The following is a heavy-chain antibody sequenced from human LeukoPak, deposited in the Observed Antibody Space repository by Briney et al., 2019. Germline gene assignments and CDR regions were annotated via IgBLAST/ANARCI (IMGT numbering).Heavy chain of an antibody. CDR3: ARDLVMVRGGLDY. D-gene: IGHD3-10*01. CDR2: IYYSGST. J-gene: IGHJ4*02. V-gene: IGHV4-59*01. Sequence: PSETLSLTCTVSGGSFSSYYWSWIRQPPGKGLEWIGYIYYSGSTNYNPSLKSRVTISVDTSKNQFSLKLSSVTAADTAVYYCARDLVMVRGGLDYWGQGTLVTVSS. CDR1: GGSFSSYY.